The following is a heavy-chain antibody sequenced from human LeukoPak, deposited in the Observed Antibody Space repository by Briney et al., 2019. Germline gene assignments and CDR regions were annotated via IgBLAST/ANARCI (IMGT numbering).Heavy chain of an antibody. Sequence: PGGSLRLTCAASGFTFSSYDMHWVCQAPGKGLEYVSAISSNGGSTYYANSVKGRFTISRDNSKNTLYLQMGSLRAEDMAVYYCARVGYSYGYRALDYWGQGTLVTVSS. D-gene: IGHD5-18*01. V-gene: IGHV3-64*01. J-gene: IGHJ4*02. CDR3: ARVGYSYGYRALDY. CDR1: GFTFSSYD. CDR2: ISSNGGST.